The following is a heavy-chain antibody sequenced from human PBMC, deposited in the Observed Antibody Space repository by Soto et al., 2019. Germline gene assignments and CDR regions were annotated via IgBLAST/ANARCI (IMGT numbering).Heavy chain of an antibody. Sequence: GESLKISCKGSGYNFHTYWIDWVRQMPGKGLEWMGFIYPHDSDTRYSPSFRGQVTISADKSINTAYLQWTSLKASDTAIYFCARPTDYHYGMQVWGQGTTVTVSS. CDR3: ARPTDYHYGMQV. CDR2: IYPHDSDT. D-gene: IGHD4-17*01. J-gene: IGHJ6*02. CDR1: GYNFHTYW. V-gene: IGHV5-51*01.